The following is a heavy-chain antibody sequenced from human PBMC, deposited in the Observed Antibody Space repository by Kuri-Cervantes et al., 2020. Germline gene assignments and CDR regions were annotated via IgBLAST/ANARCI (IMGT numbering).Heavy chain of an antibody. CDR2: ISAYNGHT. J-gene: IGHJ6*02. D-gene: IGHD2-2*02. V-gene: IGHV1-18*01. CDR3: ARPDIVVAPAAIPYYYYGMDV. Sequence: ASVKVSCKASGYTFTSNGISWVRQAPGQGLEWVGWISAYNGHTNYAQKLQGRVTMTRNTSISTAYMELSSLRSEDTAVYYCARPDIVVAPAAIPYYYYGMDVWGQGTTVTVSS. CDR1: GYTFTSNG.